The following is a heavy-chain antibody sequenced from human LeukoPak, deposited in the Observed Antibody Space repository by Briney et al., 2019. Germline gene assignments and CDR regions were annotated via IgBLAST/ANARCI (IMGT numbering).Heavy chain of an antibody. D-gene: IGHD6-13*01. V-gene: IGHV1-2*02. CDR1: GYTFTGYY. Sequence: ASVKVSCKASGYTFTGYYMHWVRQAPGQGLEWMGWINPNSGGTNYAQKFQGRVTMTRDMSTSTVYMELSSLRSEDTAVYYCARGGAAAPTYYYMDVWGKGTTVTVSS. CDR3: ARGGAAAPTYYYMDV. CDR2: INPNSGGT. J-gene: IGHJ6*03.